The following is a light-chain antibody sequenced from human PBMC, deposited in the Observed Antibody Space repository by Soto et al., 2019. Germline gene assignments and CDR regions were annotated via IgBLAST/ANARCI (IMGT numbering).Light chain of an antibody. CDR2: DVT. CDR3: CSYAGSYIWL. J-gene: IGLJ3*02. V-gene: IGLV2-11*01. Sequence: QSALTQPRSVSGSPGQSVTISCTGTSCDVGGYNYVSWYQQHPGEAPKLMIYDVTKRPSGVPDRFSGSKSGNTASLTIIGLQAEDEADYYCCSYAGSYIWLFGGGTKLTVL. CDR1: SCDVGGYNY.